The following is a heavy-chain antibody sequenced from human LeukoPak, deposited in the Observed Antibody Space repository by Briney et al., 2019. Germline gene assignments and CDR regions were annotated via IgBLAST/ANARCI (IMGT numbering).Heavy chain of an antibody. CDR3: ARGLDASMETAYDY. D-gene: IGHD5-18*01. CDR2: IIPIFGTS. V-gene: IGHV1-69*05. CDR1: GYTFTGYY. J-gene: IGHJ4*02. Sequence: SVKVSCKASGYTFTGYYMHWVRQAPGQGLEWMGGIIPIFGTSNYAQKLQGRVTISTDESTSTAYMEMSSLRSEDTAIYYCARGLDASMETAYDYWGQGTLVTVSS.